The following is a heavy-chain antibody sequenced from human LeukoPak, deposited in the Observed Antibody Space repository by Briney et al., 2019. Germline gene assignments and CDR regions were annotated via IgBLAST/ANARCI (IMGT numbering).Heavy chain of an antibody. Sequence: GGSLRLSCAASGFTFNNYDMYWVRQAPVQGLEWVAVISYDGSNKHYGDSVKGRFTISRDNSKNTLYLQVSSLRVEDTAVYYCARDPYYYDSSAFYPFDYWGQGTLVTVSS. D-gene: IGHD3-22*01. J-gene: IGHJ4*02. CDR2: ISYDGSNK. V-gene: IGHV3-33*01. CDR1: GFTFNNYD. CDR3: ARDPYYYDSSAFYPFDY.